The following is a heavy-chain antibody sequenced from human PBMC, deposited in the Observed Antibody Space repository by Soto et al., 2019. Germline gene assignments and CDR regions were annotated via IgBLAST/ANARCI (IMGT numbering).Heavy chain of an antibody. CDR3: AIDPRKRYYGMDV. V-gene: IGHV1-24*01. CDR2: FDPEDGET. Sequence: DSVKVSCKVSGYTLTELSMHWVRQAPGKGLEWMGGFDPEDGETIYAQKFQGRVTMTEDTSTDTAYMELSSLRSEDTAVYYCAIDPRKRYYGMDVWGQAITVTVS. J-gene: IGHJ6*02. CDR1: GYTLTELS.